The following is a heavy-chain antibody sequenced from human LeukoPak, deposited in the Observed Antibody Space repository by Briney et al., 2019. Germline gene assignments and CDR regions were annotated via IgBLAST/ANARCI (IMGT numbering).Heavy chain of an antibody. Sequence: GGSLRLSCAASGFTFDDYGMSWVRQAPGKGLEWVSGINWNGGSTGYADSVKGRFTISRDNAKNSLYLQMNSLRAEDTALYHCARLRGRYSYADYWGQGTLVTVSS. CDR1: GFTFDDYG. CDR3: ARLRGRYSYADY. D-gene: IGHD5-18*01. CDR2: INWNGGST. J-gene: IGHJ4*02. V-gene: IGHV3-20*01.